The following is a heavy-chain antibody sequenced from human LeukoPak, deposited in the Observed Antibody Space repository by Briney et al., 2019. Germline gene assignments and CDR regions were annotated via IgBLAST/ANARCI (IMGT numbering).Heavy chain of an antibody. D-gene: IGHD2-2*01. J-gene: IGHJ3*02. CDR2: IIPILGIA. Sequence: SVKVSCKASGGTFSSYAISWVRQAPGQGLEWMGRIIPILGIANYAQKFQGRVTITADKSTSTAYMELSSLGSEDTAVYYCARSADIVVVPAAPDDAFDIWGQGTMVTVSS. CDR1: GGTFSSYA. V-gene: IGHV1-69*04. CDR3: ARSADIVVVPAAPDDAFDI.